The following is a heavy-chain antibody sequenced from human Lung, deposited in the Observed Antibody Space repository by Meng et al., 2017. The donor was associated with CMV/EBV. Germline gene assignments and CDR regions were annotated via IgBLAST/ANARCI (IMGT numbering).Heavy chain of an antibody. D-gene: IGHD3-3*01. Sequence: ASVKVSCKASGYSFTDYGISWVRQAPGQGLEWVGWISPYDGDTNYARKLQGRVTMTTDTSTSTAYMELRSLRSDDTAVYYCAISPGGPYDFWSGYFNYGMDVWXQGTTVXVSS. V-gene: IGHV1-18*01. CDR3: AISPGGPYDFWSGYFNYGMDV. CDR2: ISPYDGDT. J-gene: IGHJ6*02. CDR1: GYSFTDYG.